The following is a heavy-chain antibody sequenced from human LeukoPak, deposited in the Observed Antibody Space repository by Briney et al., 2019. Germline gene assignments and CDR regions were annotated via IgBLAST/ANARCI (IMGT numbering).Heavy chain of an antibody. CDR2: INPSGGST. CDR3: ARVGQLTGHYDY. J-gene: IGHJ4*02. CDR1: GYTFTSYY. Sequence: GASVKVSCKASGYTFTSYYVHWVRQAPGQGLEWMGIINPSGGSTSYAQKFQGRVTMTRDTSTSTVYMELSSLRSEDTAVYYCARVGQLTGHYDYWGQGTLVTVSS. V-gene: IGHV1-46*01. D-gene: IGHD3-9*01.